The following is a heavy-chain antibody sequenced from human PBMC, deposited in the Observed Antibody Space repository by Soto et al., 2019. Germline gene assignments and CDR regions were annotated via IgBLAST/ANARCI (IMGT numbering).Heavy chain of an antibody. J-gene: IGHJ3*02. CDR2: IWYDGSNK. CDR1: GFTFSSYG. V-gene: IGHV3-33*01. Sequence: QVQLVESGGGVVQPGRSLRLSCAASGFTFSSYGMHWVRQAPGKGLEWVAVIWYDGSNKYYADSVKGRFTISRDNSKNTLYLQMNSLRAEDTAVYYCATPSNDAFDIWGQGTMVTVSS. CDR3: ATPSNDAFDI.